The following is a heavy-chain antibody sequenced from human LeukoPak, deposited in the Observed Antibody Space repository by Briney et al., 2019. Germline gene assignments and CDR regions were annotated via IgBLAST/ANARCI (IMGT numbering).Heavy chain of an antibody. D-gene: IGHD5-18*01. V-gene: IGHV1-69*05. Sequence: SVKVSCKASGGTFSSYAISWVRQAPGQGLEWMGGIIPIFGTANYAQKFQGRVTITTDESTSTAYMELSSLRSEDTAVYYCASTFTTSYTDSYGSDWGQGTLVTVSS. J-gene: IGHJ4*02. CDR1: GGTFSSYA. CDR2: IIPIFGTA. CDR3: ASTFTTSYTDSYGSD.